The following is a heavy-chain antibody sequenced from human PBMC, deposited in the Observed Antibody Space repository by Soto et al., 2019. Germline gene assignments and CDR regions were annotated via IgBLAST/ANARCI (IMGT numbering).Heavy chain of an antibody. J-gene: IGHJ4*02. CDR3: ARSWGRVYDFWSGYYTGGYFDY. CDR1: GGSFSGYY. CDR2: INHSGST. D-gene: IGHD3-3*01. Sequence: SETLSLTCAVYGGSFSGYYWSWIRQPPGKGLEWIGEINHSGSTNYNPSLKSRVTISVDTSKNQFSLKLSSVTAADTAVYYCARSWGRVYDFWSGYYTGGYFDYWGQGTLVTVSS. V-gene: IGHV4-34*01.